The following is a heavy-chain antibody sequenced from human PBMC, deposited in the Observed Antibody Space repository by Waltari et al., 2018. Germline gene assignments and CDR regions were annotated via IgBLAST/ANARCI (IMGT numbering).Heavy chain of an antibody. CDR3: AREFGGLNDAFDI. D-gene: IGHD2-15*01. CDR2: IYTAGST. Sequence: EVQLVESGGGLIQTGGSLRLSGAASGFIVRNNYMNWVRQAPGMGLEWVSVIYTAGSTYYADSVKGRFTISRDKSKNTLYLQMNSLRAEDTAVYYRAREFGGLNDAFDIWGQGTMVSVSS. J-gene: IGHJ3*02. CDR1: GFIVRNNY. V-gene: IGHV3-53*01.